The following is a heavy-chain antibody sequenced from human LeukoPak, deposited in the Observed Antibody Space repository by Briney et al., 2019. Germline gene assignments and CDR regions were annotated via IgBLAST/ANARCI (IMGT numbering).Heavy chain of an antibody. J-gene: IGHJ4*02. Sequence: GGSLRLSCGVSGFIFSSYGMLYVRQAPGKGLEWLAFIRYDGSKKYYADSVKGRFTISRDNYKNTLYLQMNSLRAEDRAVLYCASPGGESVRGVIISQFDYWGQGTLVTVSS. CDR2: IRYDGSKK. D-gene: IGHD3-10*01. CDR1: GFIFSSYG. V-gene: IGHV3-30*02. CDR3: ASPGGESVRGVIISQFDY.